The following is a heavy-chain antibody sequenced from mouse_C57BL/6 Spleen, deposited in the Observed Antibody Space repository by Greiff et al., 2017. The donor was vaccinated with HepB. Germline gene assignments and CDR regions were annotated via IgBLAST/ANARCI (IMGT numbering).Heavy chain of an antibody. CDR3: ALIYYYGSGFAY. CDR1: GYAFSSSW. D-gene: IGHD1-1*01. V-gene: IGHV1-82*01. Sequence: VQLQQSGPELVKPGASVKISCKASGYAFSSSWMNWVKQRPGKGLEWIGRIYPGDGDTNYNGKFKGKATLTADKSSSTAYMQLSSLTSEDSAVYFCALIYYYGSGFAYWGQGTLVTVSA. CDR2: IYPGDGDT. J-gene: IGHJ3*01.